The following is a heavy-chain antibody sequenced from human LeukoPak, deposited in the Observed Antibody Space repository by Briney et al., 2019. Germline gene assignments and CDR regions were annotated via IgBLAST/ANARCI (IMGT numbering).Heavy chain of an antibody. CDR2: IWYDGSNK. J-gene: IGHJ4*02. V-gene: IGHV3-33*01. D-gene: IGHD2-15*01. CDR3: ARDRSGTFDY. Sequence: GSLRLSCAASGFTFSSYGMHWVRQAPGKGLEWVALIWYDGSNKYYADSVKGRFTISRDNSRNTLYLQMNSLRAEDTAVYYCARDRSGTFDYWGQGTPVTVSS. CDR1: GFTFSSYG.